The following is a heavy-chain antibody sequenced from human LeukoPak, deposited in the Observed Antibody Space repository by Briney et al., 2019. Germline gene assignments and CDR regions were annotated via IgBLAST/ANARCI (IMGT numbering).Heavy chain of an antibody. Sequence: GGSLRLSCAASGFTFSSYAMSWVRQAPGKGLEWVSAISGSGGSTYYADSVKGRFTISRDNSKNTLYLQMNSLRAEDTAVYYCAKEPTVVAATRGYFQHWGQGTLVTVSS. CDR3: AKEPTVVAATRGYFQH. J-gene: IGHJ1*01. CDR2: ISGSGGST. V-gene: IGHV3-23*01. D-gene: IGHD2-15*01. CDR1: GFTFSSYA.